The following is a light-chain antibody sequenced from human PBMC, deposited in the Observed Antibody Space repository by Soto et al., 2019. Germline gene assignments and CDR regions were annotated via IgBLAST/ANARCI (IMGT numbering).Light chain of an antibody. CDR2: WAS. Sequence: DIVMTQSPDSLAVSLGERATINCKSSQSVLYSSNNKNYLAWYQQKPGQPPKLLIYWASTRASGVPERFSGSGSGTYFTLTISSLQAEDVAVYYCQQYYSTPRTFGQGTKVEI. V-gene: IGKV4-1*01. J-gene: IGKJ1*01. CDR3: QQYYSTPRT. CDR1: QSVLYSSNNKNY.